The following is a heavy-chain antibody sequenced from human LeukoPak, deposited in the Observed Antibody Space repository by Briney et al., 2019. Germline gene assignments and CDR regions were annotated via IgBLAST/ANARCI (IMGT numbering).Heavy chain of an antibody. V-gene: IGHV4-59*12. J-gene: IGHJ4*02. CDR3: ARFLRVGGRPARYYFDY. CDR2: IYYSGST. Sequence: SETLSLTCTVSGGSISSYYWSWIRQPPGKGLEWIGYIYYSGSTNYNPSLKSRVTISVDTSKNQFSLKLSSVTAADTAVYYCARFLRVGGRPARYYFDYWGQGTLVTVSS. D-gene: IGHD2-2*01. CDR1: GGSISSYY.